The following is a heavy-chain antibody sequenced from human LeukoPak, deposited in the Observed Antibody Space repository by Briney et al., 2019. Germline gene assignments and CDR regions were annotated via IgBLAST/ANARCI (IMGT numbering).Heavy chain of an antibody. V-gene: IGHV1-18*01. CDR1: GYSFTSYG. CDR3: ARGMGYSYGHPQGAFDI. CDR2: MSAYNGKT. D-gene: IGHD5-18*01. Sequence: ASVKVSCKASGYSFTSYGFNWVRQAPGQGLEWMGWMSAYNGKTNYAHSLQGRVTVTADTSTSTAYMELRSLRSEDTAVFYCARGMGYSYGHPQGAFDIWGQGTMVTVSS. J-gene: IGHJ3*02.